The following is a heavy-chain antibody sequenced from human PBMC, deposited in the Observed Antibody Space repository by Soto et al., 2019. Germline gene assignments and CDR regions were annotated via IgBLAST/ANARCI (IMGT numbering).Heavy chain of an antibody. D-gene: IGHD3-16*01. Sequence: ASVKVSCKASGYTFTSYDINWVRQATGQGLEWMGWMNPNSGNTGYAQKFQGRVTMTRNTSISTTYMELSSLRSEDTAVYYCARGLSYTVGGYYFDYWGQGTLVTVSS. CDR1: GYTFTSYD. CDR3: ARGLSYTVGGYYFDY. V-gene: IGHV1-8*01. J-gene: IGHJ4*02. CDR2: MNPNSGNT.